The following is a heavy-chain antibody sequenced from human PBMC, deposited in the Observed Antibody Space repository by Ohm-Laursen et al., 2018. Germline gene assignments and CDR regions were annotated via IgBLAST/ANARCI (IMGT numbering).Heavy chain of an antibody. CDR1: GYTFTSYD. J-gene: IGHJ6*02. V-gene: IGHV1-8*01. CDR2: MNPNSGNT. D-gene: IGHD3-3*01. CDR3: ARVLRFLEWSYYYYGMDV. Sequence: SVKVSCKASGYTFTSYDINWVRQATGQGLEWMGWMNPNSGNTGYAQKFQGRVTMTRNTSISTAYMELSSLRSEDTAVYYCARVLRFLEWSYYYYGMDVWGQGTTVTVSS.